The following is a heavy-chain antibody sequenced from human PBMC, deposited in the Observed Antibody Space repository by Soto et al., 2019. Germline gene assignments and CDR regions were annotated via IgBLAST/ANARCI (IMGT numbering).Heavy chain of an antibody. V-gene: IGHV3-33*01. CDR2: IWYDGSNK. CDR3: ARGVPAANNWFDP. J-gene: IGHJ5*02. CDR1: GFAFSSYG. Sequence: WGSLRLSCAASGFAFSSYGMHWVRQAPGKGLEWVAVIWYDGSNKYYADSVKGRFTISRDNSKNTLYLQMNSLRAEDTAVYYCARGVPAANNWFDPWGQGTLVTVSS. D-gene: IGHD2-2*01.